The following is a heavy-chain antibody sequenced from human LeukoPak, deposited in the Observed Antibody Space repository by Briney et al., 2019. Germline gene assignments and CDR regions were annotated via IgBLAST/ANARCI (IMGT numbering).Heavy chain of an antibody. CDR2: ISGSGGST. Sequence: GGSLRLSCAASGFTFSSYAMSWVRQAPGKGLEWVSAISGSGGSTYYADSVKGRFTISRDNSKNTLYLQMNSLRAEDTAVYYCARGEGYDYVWGSLGAFDIWGQGTMVTVSS. CDR3: ARGEGYDYVWGSLGAFDI. J-gene: IGHJ3*02. V-gene: IGHV3-23*01. CDR1: GFTFSSYA. D-gene: IGHD3-16*01.